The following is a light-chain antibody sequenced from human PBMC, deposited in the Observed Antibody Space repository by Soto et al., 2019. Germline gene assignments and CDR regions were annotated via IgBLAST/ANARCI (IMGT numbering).Light chain of an antibody. CDR1: SSDVGSYNL. CDR3: CSYADSSTWV. Sequence: QSALTQPASVSGSPGQSITISCTGTSSDVGSYNLVSWYQQHPGKVPKIMIYEASKRPSGAPNRFSGSKSGNTASLTISGLQAEDEADYYCCSYADSSTWVFGTGTQLTVL. V-gene: IGLV2-23*01. J-gene: IGLJ1*01. CDR2: EAS.